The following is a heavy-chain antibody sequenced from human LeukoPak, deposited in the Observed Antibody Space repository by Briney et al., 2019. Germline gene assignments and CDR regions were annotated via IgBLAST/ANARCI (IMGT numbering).Heavy chain of an antibody. CDR1: GITLSNYG. CDR3: AKGQYQGYY. D-gene: IGHD4-11*01. V-gene: IGHV3-23*01. J-gene: IGHJ4*02. Sequence: GGSLRLSCAVSGITLSNYGMSWVRQAPGKGLEWVSAISGSGGSTYYADSVKGRFTISRDNSKNTLYLQMNSLRAEDTAVYYCAKGQYQGYYWGQGTLVTVSS. CDR2: ISGSGGST.